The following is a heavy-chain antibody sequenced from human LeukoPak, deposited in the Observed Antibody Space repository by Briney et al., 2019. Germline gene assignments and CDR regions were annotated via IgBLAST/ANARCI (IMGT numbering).Heavy chain of an antibody. J-gene: IGHJ4*02. Sequence: TGGSLRLSCAASGLTFSDYAMSWFRHAPGKGLEWVSGITSGFTPHYADSVKGRFTISRDNSKNTFHLQLNSLRAEDTAVYYCAKDYSDSRVADVFFEYWGQGTLVTVSS. CDR1: GLTFSDYA. V-gene: IGHV3-23*01. CDR2: ITSGFTP. D-gene: IGHD2-15*01. CDR3: AKDYSDSRVADVFFEY.